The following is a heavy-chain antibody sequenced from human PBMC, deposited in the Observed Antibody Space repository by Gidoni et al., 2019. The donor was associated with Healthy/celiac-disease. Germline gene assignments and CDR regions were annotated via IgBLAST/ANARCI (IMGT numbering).Heavy chain of an antibody. CDR1: GGSISRGGYY. CDR3: ARDAGRITMVRGEGRAFDI. V-gene: IGHV4-31*03. CDR2: TYYSGST. D-gene: IGHD3-10*01. J-gene: IGHJ3*02. Sequence: QVQLQESGPGLVKPSQTLSLTCPVSGGSISRGGYYWSWIRQHPGKGLEWIGYTYYSGSTYYNPSLKSRVTISVDTSKNQFSLKLSSVTAADTAVYYCARDAGRITMVRGEGRAFDIWGQGTMVTVSS.